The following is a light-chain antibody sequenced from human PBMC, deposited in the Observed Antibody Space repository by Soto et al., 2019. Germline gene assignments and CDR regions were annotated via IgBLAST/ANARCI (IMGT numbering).Light chain of an antibody. CDR3: QQRNIWPPVT. J-gene: IGKJ5*01. CDR2: GAS. CDR1: QSVSSN. V-gene: IGKV3-15*01. Sequence: EIVITQSPATLSVSPGVRATLSCRASQSVSSNLAWYQQKPGQAPRLLIYGASTRATGIPARFSGSGSGTDFTLTISRLEPEDFAVYYCQQRNIWPPVTFGQGTRLDIK.